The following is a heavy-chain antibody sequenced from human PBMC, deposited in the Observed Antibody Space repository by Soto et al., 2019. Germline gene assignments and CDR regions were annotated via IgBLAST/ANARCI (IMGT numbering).Heavy chain of an antibody. CDR1: GGTFSNYA. CDR2: IMLIFGTA. V-gene: IGHV1-69*01. J-gene: IGHJ3*02. CDR3: ARARGSVIYALPDAFNI. Sequence: QVQLVQSGAEVKKPGSSVKVSCKTSGGTFSNYALSWVRQAPGQGLEWMGAIMLIFGTANYAQKFRGRVTITADESTSTAYMELNSLRSEDTAIYYCARARGSVIYALPDAFNIWGQGTLVTVSS. D-gene: IGHD2-8*02.